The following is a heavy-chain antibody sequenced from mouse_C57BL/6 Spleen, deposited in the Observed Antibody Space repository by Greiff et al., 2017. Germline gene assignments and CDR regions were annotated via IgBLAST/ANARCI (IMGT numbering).Heavy chain of an antibody. CDR2: IDPSDSET. CDR1: GYTFTSYW. V-gene: IGHV1-52*01. CDR3: ARRGLTGAWFAY. J-gene: IGHJ3*01. D-gene: IGHD4-1*01. Sequence: QVQLQQPGAELVRPGSSVKLSCKASGYTFTSYWMHWVKQRPIQGLEWIGNIDPSDSETHYNQKFKDKATLTVDKSSSTAYMQLSSLTSEDSAVYYCARRGLTGAWFAYWGQGTLVTVSA.